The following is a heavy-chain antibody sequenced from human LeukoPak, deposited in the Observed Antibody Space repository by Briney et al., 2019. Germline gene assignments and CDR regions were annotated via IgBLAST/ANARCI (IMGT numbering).Heavy chain of an antibody. CDR1: GFTFSSFQ. Sequence: GGSLRLSCAASGFTFSSFQMSWVRQAPGKGLERVANIKEDGNEKYYLDSVKGRFTISRDNAKNSLYLQMNSLRAEDTAVYYCARGGETTLPYWGQGTLVTVSS. V-gene: IGHV3-7*01. CDR3: ARGGETTLPY. CDR2: IKEDGNEK. J-gene: IGHJ4*02. D-gene: IGHD2-21*01.